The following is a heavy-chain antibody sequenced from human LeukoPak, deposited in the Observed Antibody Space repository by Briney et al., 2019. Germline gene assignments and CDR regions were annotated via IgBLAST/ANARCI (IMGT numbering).Heavy chain of an antibody. D-gene: IGHD2-8*01. CDR2: IYYSGST. J-gene: IGHJ3*02. V-gene: IGHV4-59*01. CDR1: GGSISSYY. CDR3: TRSTNLEALDI. Sequence: SETLSLTCTVSGGSISSYYWSWIRQPPGKGLEWIGYIYYSGSTNYSPSLKSRVTISVDTSKSQFSLKLRSVTTADTAVYYCTRSTNLEALDIWGQGTMVTVSS.